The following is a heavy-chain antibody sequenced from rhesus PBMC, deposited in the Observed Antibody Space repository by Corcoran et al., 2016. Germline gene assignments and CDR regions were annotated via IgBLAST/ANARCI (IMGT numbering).Heavy chain of an antibody. CDR3: ARDGPYDY. CDR2: INCITGGT. V-gene: IGHV4-106*01. Sequence: QVQLQESGPGLVKPSETLSLTGAVSGGSISDEYFWSWIRQPPGKGLEWIGYINCITGGTNYNPSLNNRVTISIYTSKNQFSLRLRSVTAADTAVYYCARDGPYDYWGQGVLVTVSS. J-gene: IGHJ4*01. CDR1: GGSISDEYF.